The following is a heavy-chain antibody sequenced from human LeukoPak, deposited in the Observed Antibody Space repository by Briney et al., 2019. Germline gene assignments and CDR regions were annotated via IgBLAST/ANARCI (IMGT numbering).Heavy chain of an antibody. V-gene: IGHV4-4*07. J-gene: IGHJ4*02. D-gene: IGHD3-16*01. CDR2: IYTSGSN. CDR3: ARSLGGGIAGYFDY. Sequence: SETLSLTCTVSGGSISSYYWIWIRQPAGKGLEGIGRIYTSGSNNYNPSLKSRVTMSVDTSKNQFSLKLSSVTAADTAVYYCARSLGGGIAGYFDYWGQGTLVTVSS. CDR1: GGSISSYY.